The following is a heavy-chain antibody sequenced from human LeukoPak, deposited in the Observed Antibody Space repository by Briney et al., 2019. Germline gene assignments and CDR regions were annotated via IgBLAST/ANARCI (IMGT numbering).Heavy chain of an antibody. Sequence: SETLSLTCTVSGGSVGSDNSYWNWIRQPAGKGLEWIGRIYADGSSTYNPSLKSRVTILIDTSKNQFSLRLSSMTAADTAVYYCARGYYYRTWGQGTLVTVSS. CDR1: GGSVGSDNSY. V-gene: IGHV4-61*02. D-gene: IGHD3-10*01. CDR3: ARGYYYRT. CDR2: IYADGSS. J-gene: IGHJ4*02.